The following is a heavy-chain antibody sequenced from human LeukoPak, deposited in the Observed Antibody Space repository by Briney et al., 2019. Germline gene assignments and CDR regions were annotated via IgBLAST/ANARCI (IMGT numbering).Heavy chain of an antibody. CDR1: GGSFSGYY. J-gene: IGHJ6*03. D-gene: IGHD6-13*01. V-gene: IGHV4-34*01. Sequence: PSETLSLTCAGYGGSFSGYYWSWIRQPPGKGLEWIGEINHSGSTNYNPSLKSRVTISVDTSKNQFSLKLSSVTAADTAVYYCARFGRIAAAGTGYYYYMDVWGKGTTVTVSS. CDR2: INHSGST. CDR3: ARFGRIAAAGTGYYYYMDV.